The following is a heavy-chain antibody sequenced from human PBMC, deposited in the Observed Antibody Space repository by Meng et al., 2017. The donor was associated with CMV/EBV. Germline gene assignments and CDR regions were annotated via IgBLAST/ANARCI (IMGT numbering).Heavy chain of an antibody. J-gene: IGHJ4*02. V-gene: IGHV1-18*01. CDR1: ALLILIHC. Sequence: QRQLRQAACDGEKPAVTEKVICKTSALLILIHCAIWWRQHPRPARVEMKWIIDYNHHTHYAEKFHHGVTLITDTSTASAYMEETSLISADTAVFYCARLVYGANYFDSWGQGTRVTVSS. CDR3: ARLVYGANYFDS. CDR2: IIDYNHHT. D-gene: IGHD4/OR15-4a*01.